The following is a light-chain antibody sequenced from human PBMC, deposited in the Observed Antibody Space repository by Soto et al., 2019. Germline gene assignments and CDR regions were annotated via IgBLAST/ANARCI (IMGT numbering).Light chain of an antibody. J-gene: IGKJ1*01. Sequence: DIQMTQSPSTLSASVGDRVTITCRARQSISSWLAWYQQKPGKAPKLLIYDASSLESGVPSRFSGSGSGTEFTLTISSLQPDDFATYNCQQYNSYWTFGQGTQVEIK. V-gene: IGKV1-5*01. CDR2: DAS. CDR3: QQYNSYWT. CDR1: QSISSW.